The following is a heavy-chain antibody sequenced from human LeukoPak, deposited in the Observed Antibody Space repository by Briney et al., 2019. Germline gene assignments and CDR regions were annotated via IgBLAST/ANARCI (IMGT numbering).Heavy chain of an antibody. CDR2: ISNSGRTI. CDR3: VRGGRERYSSGWTDAFDI. D-gene: IGHD6-19*01. V-gene: IGHV3-48*03. J-gene: IGHJ3*02. Sequence: PGGSLRLSCAASGFTISSYEMNWVRQSPGKGLEWVSYISNSGRTIYYADSVKGRFTISRDNAKNSLYLQMNSLRAEDTAVYYCVRGGRERYSSGWTDAFDIWGQGTMVTVSS. CDR1: GFTISSYE.